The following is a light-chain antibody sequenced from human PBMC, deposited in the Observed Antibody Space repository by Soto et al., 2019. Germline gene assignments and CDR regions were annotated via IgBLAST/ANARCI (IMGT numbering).Light chain of an antibody. Sequence: QPVVNQEPSFSVSPGGTVTLTCGLSSGSVSTNYYPSWYQPTPGQAPRTLVYSTNTRSSGVPDRFSGSILVNKCALTITGAQADDEADYYCVLYMGSGIGVFGGGTQLTV. V-gene: IGLV8-61*01. J-gene: IGLJ3*02. CDR1: SGSVSTNYY. CDR2: STN. CDR3: VLYMGSGIGV.